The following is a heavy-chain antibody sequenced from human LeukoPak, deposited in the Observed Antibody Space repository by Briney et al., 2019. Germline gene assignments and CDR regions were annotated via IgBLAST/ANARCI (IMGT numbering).Heavy chain of an antibody. V-gene: IGHV4-30-2*01. J-gene: IGHJ4*02. Sequence: PSETLSLTCAVSGGSISSGGYSWSWLRQPPGKGLEWIGYIYHSGSTYYNPSLKSRVTISVDRSKNQFSLKLSSVTAADTAVYYCARSSGRHGDDYFDYWGQGTLVTVSS. D-gene: IGHD4-17*01. CDR1: GGSISSGGYS. CDR3: ARSSGRHGDDYFDY. CDR2: IYHSGST.